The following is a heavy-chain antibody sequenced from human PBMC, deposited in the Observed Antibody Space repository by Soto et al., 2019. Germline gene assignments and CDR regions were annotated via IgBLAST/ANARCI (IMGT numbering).Heavy chain of an antibody. V-gene: IGHV3-23*01. D-gene: IGHD2-21*01. J-gene: IGHJ2*01. CDR1: GFTFTSYA. CDR2: ITGSGGST. CDR3: EKEDWTTTPPFDL. Sequence: EVQLLESGGGLVQPGGSLRLSCAASGFTFTSYAMSWVRQAPGKGLEWVSAITGSGGSTYYADSVKGRFTISRDNSKSTLYLQMSSLRAEDTAVYYCEKEDWTTTPPFDLWGRGTLVTVSS.